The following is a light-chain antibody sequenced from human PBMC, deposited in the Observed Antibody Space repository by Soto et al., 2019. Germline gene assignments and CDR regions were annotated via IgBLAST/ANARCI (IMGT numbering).Light chain of an antibody. V-gene: IGLV2-14*01. CDR2: EVS. J-gene: IGLJ7*01. Sequence: QSVLTQPASVYGSPGQSITISCTGTSSDVGGYNYVSWYRQHPGKAPKLMIYEVSNRPSGVSNRFSGSKSGNTASLTISGLQAEDEADYYCSSYTSSTTLSAVFGGGTQLTVL. CDR3: SSYTSSTTLSAV. CDR1: SSDVGGYNY.